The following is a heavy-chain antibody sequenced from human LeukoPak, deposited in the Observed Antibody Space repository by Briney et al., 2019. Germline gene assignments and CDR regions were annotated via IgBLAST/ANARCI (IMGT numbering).Heavy chain of an antibody. Sequence: GGSLRLSCAASGFTFSTYSMNWVRQAPGKGLEWVSTISSSSSYIYYADSVKGRFTISRDNAKNSLNLQMNSLRAEDTSVYYCARGPTMDVWGKGTTVTISS. CDR2: ISSSSSYI. CDR3: ARGPTMDV. V-gene: IGHV3-21*01. CDR1: GFTFSTYS. J-gene: IGHJ6*04.